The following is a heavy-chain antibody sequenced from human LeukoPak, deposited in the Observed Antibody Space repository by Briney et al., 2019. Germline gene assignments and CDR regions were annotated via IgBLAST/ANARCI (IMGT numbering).Heavy chain of an antibody. CDR3: ARERGLRLGELPPNWFDP. J-gene: IGHJ5*02. D-gene: IGHD3-16*01. CDR2: INPNSGGT. V-gene: IGHV1-2*02. CDR1: GYTFTGYY. Sequence: GASVTVSFKASGYTFTGYYMHWVRQAPGQGLEWMGWINPNSGGTNYAQKFQGRVTMTRDTSISTAFMELSRLRSDDTAVYYCARERGLRLGELPPNWFDPWGQGTLVTVSS.